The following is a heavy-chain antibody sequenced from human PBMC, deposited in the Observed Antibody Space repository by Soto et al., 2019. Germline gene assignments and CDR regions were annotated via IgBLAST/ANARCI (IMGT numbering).Heavy chain of an antibody. J-gene: IGHJ6*02. Sequence: GGSLRLSCAASGYTFSHAWMSWVRQAPGKGLEWVGRIKHKADGGTPDYATTYSESVRGRFTFAREDSQNTAYLQMSSLKIEDTAIYYCARHFSWTYGMDVWGQGTTVTVSS. CDR2: IKHKADGGTP. V-gene: IGHV3-15*01. CDR1: GYTFSHAW. D-gene: IGHD3-3*02. CDR3: ARHFSWTYGMDV.